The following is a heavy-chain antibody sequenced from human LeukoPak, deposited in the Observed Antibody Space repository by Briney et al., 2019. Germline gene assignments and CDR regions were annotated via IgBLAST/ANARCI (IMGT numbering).Heavy chain of an antibody. CDR1: GYSISSGYY. J-gene: IGHJ5*02. CDR3: ARGSSYYYGSGSYYNERDNWFDP. Sequence: PSETLSLTCAVSGYSISSGYYWGWIRQPPGKGLEWIGSIYHSGSTYYNPPLKSRVTISVDTSKNQFSLKLSSVTAADTAVYYCARGSSYYYGSGSYYNERDNWFDPWGQGTLVTVSS. V-gene: IGHV4-38-2*01. D-gene: IGHD3-10*01. CDR2: IYHSGST.